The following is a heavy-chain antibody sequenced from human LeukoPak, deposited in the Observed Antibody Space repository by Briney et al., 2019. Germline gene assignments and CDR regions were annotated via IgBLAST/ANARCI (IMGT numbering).Heavy chain of an antibody. Sequence: SETLSLTCTVSGGSINNGGYYWSWIRQHPGKGLEWIGYIYYSGSSYYNPSLRSRVTISVDTSKNHFSLKLSSVTAADTAVYYCARKGPSYYDSSGYKEGAFDIWGQGTMVTVSS. D-gene: IGHD3-22*01. V-gene: IGHV4-31*03. CDR3: ARKGPSYYDSSGYKEGAFDI. J-gene: IGHJ3*02. CDR1: GGSINNGGYY. CDR2: IYYSGSS.